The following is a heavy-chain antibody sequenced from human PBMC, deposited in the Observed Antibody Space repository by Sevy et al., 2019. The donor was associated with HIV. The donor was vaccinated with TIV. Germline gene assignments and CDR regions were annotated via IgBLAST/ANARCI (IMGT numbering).Heavy chain of an antibody. Sequence: SETLSLTCTVSGGSISSGDYYWSWIRQPPGKGLEWIGYIYYSGSTYYNPSLKSRVTISVDTSKHQFSLKLSSVTAADTAVYYCARARIAAAGTCWFDPWGQGTLVTVSS. CDR3: ARARIAAAGTCWFDP. CDR2: IYYSGST. J-gene: IGHJ5*02. D-gene: IGHD6-13*01. CDR1: GGSISSGDYY. V-gene: IGHV4-30-4*01.